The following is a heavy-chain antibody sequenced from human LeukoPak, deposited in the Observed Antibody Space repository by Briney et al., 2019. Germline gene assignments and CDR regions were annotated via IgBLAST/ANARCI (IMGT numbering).Heavy chain of an antibody. J-gene: IGHJ4*02. Sequence: RSSETLSLTCSVSRDSISSYYWSWIRQPPGKGLEWIGYIYYSGTTYYNPSLKSRVTISVDTSKNQFSLKLNSVTAADTAVYYCARDNGGYAYFDYWGQGTLVTVSS. CDR1: RDSISSYY. D-gene: IGHD1-26*01. CDR3: ARDNGGYAYFDY. CDR2: IYYSGTT. V-gene: IGHV4-59*01.